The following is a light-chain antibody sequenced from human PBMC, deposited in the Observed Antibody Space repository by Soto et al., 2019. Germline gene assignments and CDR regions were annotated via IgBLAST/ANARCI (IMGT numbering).Light chain of an antibody. CDR3: QSYDSSLSGSNWV. J-gene: IGLJ3*02. CDR1: SSNIGAGYD. Sequence: QSVLTQPPSVSGAPGQRVTISCTGSSSNIGAGYDAHWYQQLPGTAPKLLIYGNSNRPSGVPDRFSGSKSGTSASLAITGLQAEDEADYYCQSYDSSLSGSNWVFGGGTKLTVL. V-gene: IGLV1-40*01. CDR2: GNS.